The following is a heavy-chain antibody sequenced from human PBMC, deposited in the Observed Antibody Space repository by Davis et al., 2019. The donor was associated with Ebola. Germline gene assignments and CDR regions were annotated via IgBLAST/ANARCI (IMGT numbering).Heavy chain of an antibody. Sequence: GGSLRLSCAASGFTFSSYWMSWVRQAPGKGLEWVANIKQDGSEKYYVDSVKGRFTISRDNAKNSLYLQMNSLRAEDTAVYYCARDEGEQLVLLYYYYGMDVWGKGTTVTVSS. CDR1: GFTFSSYW. V-gene: IGHV3-7*01. D-gene: IGHD6-6*01. CDR2: IKQDGSEK. CDR3: ARDEGEQLVLLYYYYGMDV. J-gene: IGHJ6*04.